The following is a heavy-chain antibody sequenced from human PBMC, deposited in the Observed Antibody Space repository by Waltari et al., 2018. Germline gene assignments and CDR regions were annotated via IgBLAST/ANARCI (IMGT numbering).Heavy chain of an antibody. D-gene: IGHD6-13*01. CDR3: AKDLSAAAYRGCDY. Sequence: QVQLQESGPGLVKPSETLSLTCAVSGYSISSGYYWGWIRQPPGKGLEWVAFIRYDGSNKYYADSVKGRFTISRDNSKNTLYLQMNSLRAEDTAVYYCAKDLSAAAYRGCDYWGQGTLVTVSS. V-gene: IGHV3-30*02. CDR1: GYSISSGYY. CDR2: IRYDGSNK. J-gene: IGHJ4*02.